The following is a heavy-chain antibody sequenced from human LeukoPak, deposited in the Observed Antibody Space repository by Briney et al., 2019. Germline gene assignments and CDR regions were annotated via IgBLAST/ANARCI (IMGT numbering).Heavy chain of an antibody. CDR3: TRNTVAVHFDY. V-gene: IGHV3-49*03. D-gene: IGHD4-23*01. J-gene: IGHJ4*02. CDR2: IRSKAFGGTP. CDR1: GFTFDDYA. Sequence: GGSLRLSCSASGFTFDDYAVSWFRQAPGKGLEWVGFIRSKAFGGTPEYAASVRGRFTISRDDSKSIAYLQMNSLKTEDTAVYYCTRNTVAVHFDYWSQGTLVTVSS.